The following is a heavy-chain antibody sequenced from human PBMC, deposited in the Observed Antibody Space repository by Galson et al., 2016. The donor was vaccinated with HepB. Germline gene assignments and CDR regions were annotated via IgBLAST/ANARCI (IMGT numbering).Heavy chain of an antibody. CDR3: ARGGIYSGSGAPGSLEP. Sequence: TLSLTCSVSGASISGTSHFWPWLRQRPGRGLEWIGYIFHNGVTHYNLPLRTRVPMSVVTSGNQFSLRLTSVTAADTAVYFCARGGIYSGSGAPGSLEPWGLGTLVTVSS. D-gene: IGHD3-10*01. J-gene: IGHJ5*02. V-gene: IGHV4-31*03. CDR1: GASISGTSHF. CDR2: IFHNGVT.